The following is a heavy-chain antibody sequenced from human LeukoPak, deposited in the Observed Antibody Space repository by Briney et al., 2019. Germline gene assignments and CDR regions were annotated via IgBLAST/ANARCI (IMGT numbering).Heavy chain of an antibody. V-gene: IGHV3-74*01. CDR1: GFTFNSYW. Sequence: PGGSLRLSCATSGFTFNSYWMHWVRQAPGKGLVWVSRINTDGSSTSYADSVKGRFTISRDNAQNTLHLQMNSLRAEDTAVYYRARIGQWGYWYFDLWGRGTLVTVSS. J-gene: IGHJ2*01. CDR3: ARIGQWGYWYFDL. CDR2: INTDGSST. D-gene: IGHD6-19*01.